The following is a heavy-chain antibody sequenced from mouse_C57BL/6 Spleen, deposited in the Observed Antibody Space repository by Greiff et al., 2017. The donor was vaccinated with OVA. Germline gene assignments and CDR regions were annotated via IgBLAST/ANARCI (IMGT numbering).Heavy chain of an antibody. V-gene: IGHV7-3*01. Sequence: EVKVVESGGGLVQPGGSLSLSCAASGFTFTDYYMSWVRQPPGKALEWLGFIRNKANGYTTEYSASVKGRFTISRDNSQSILYLQMNALRAEDSATYYCASSDSSGPYYLDYWGQGTTLTVSS. J-gene: IGHJ2*01. CDR3: ASSDSSGPYYLDY. D-gene: IGHD3-2*02. CDR1: GFTFTDYY. CDR2: IRNKANGYTT.